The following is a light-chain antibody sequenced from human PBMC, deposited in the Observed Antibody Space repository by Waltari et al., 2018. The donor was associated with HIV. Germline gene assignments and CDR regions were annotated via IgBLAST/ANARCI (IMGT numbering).Light chain of an antibody. CDR2: GNR. CDR3: QSYDSSLSGWV. CDR1: SSNIRAQYA. V-gene: IGLV1-40*01. Sequence: QSVLTQPPSVSGAPGQRVTISCTGSSSNIRAQYAFHWYQKLPGTAPKVLIYGNRDRPSGVPDRFSGSKSATSASLVITGLQAEDEGNYYCQSYDSSLSGWVFGGGTKLTVL. J-gene: IGLJ3*02.